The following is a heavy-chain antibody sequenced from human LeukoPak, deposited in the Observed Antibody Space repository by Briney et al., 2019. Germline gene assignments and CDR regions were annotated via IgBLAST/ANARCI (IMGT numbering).Heavy chain of an antibody. CDR3: ARAYEDYGVGNWFDP. D-gene: IGHD4-17*01. CDR1: GGSISSYY. CDR2: IYYSGST. V-gene: IGHV4-59*01. J-gene: IGHJ5*02. Sequence: SETLSLTCTVSGGSISSYYWSWIRQPPGKGLEWIGYIYYSGSTNYNPSLKSRVTISVDTSKNQSSMKLSSVTAADTAVYYWARAYEDYGVGNWFDPWGQGTLVTVSS.